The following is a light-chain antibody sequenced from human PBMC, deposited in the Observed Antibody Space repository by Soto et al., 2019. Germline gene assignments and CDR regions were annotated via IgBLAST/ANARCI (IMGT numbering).Light chain of an antibody. CDR1: QSVSGN. Sequence: EIVMTQSPATLSVSPGERATLSCRASQSVSGNLAWYQQKPGQAPRLLIYGASTRDTGIPARFSGSGSGTDFTLTISSLQSEDFAVYYCQQYNNWPPTFGQGNKVEIK. V-gene: IGKV3-15*01. J-gene: IGKJ1*01. CDR2: GAS. CDR3: QQYNNWPPT.